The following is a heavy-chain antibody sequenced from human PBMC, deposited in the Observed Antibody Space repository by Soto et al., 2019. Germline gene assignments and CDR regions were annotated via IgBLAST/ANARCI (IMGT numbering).Heavy chain of an antibody. CDR2: IYYSGST. CDR3: ARERPDGARLDP. D-gene: IGHD6-6*01. J-gene: IGHJ5*02. Sequence: QGQLPESGPGLVKPSKTLSLTCTGSCCSISRGDYYWSWIRPPPGKGLEWIGYIYYSGSTYYNPSLKSRVTISVDTSKNQFSLKLSSVTAADTAVYYCARERPDGARLDPWGQGTLVTVSS. CDR1: CCSISRGDYY. V-gene: IGHV4-30-4*01.